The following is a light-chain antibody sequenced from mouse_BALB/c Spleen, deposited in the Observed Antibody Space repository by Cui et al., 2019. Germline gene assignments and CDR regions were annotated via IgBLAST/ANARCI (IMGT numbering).Light chain of an antibody. CDR2: WAS. V-gene: IGKV6-23*01. Sequence: DIVMTQSHKFMSTSVGDRVSITCKASEDVGTAVAWYQQKPGQSPKLLIYWASTRHTGVPDRFTGSGSGTDFTRTISNVQSEDLADYFCQQYSSYFTFGSGTKLEIK. J-gene: IGKJ4*01. CDR1: EDVGTA. CDR3: QQYSSYFT.